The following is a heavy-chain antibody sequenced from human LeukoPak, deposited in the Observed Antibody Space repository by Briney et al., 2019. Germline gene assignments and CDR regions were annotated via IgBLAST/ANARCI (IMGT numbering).Heavy chain of an antibody. J-gene: IGHJ3*02. V-gene: IGHV3-23*01. CDR1: GFTFSNYA. D-gene: IGHD3-3*01. CDR2: ISGSDDST. Sequence: GGSLRLSCAASGFTFSNYAMTWVRQAPGKGLEWVSVISGSDDSTYYADSVKGRFTISRDNSKNTLYLQMNSLRAEDTAVYYCARVRTPRDFWSGYYGYDAFDIWGQGTMVTVSS. CDR3: ARVRTPRDFWSGYYGYDAFDI.